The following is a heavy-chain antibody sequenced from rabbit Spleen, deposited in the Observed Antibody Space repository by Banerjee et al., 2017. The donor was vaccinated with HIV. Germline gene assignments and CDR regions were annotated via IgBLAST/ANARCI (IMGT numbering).Heavy chain of an antibody. CDR2: IYTGNGKN. Sequence: QEQLKETGGGLVQPGGSLKLSCKASGFSFGDRDVMCWVRQAPGKGLEWIGFIYTGNGKNYYASWAKGRFTISKTSSTTVTLQMTSLTVADTATYFCARDTGSSFSSYGMDLWGPGTLVTVS. D-gene: IGHD8-1*01. J-gene: IGHJ6*01. CDR3: ARDTGSSFSSYGMDL. V-gene: IGHV1S45*01. CDR1: GFSFGDRDV.